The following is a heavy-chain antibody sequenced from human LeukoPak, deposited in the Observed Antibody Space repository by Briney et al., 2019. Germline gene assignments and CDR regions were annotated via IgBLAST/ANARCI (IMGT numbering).Heavy chain of an antibody. Sequence: TSSETLSLTCAVYGGSFSGYYWSWIRQPPGKGLEWIGEINHSGSTNYNPSLKSRVTISVDTSKNQFSLKLSSVTAADTAVYYCARVRTSGYSYGPGNAFDIWGQGTMVTVSS. CDR1: GGSFSGYY. D-gene: IGHD5-18*01. V-gene: IGHV4-34*01. J-gene: IGHJ3*02. CDR2: INHSGST. CDR3: ARVRTSGYSYGPGNAFDI.